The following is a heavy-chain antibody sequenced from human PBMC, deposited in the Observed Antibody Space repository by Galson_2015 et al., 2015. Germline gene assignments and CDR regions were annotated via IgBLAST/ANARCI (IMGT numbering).Heavy chain of an antibody. CDR1: GFTFSDYY. V-gene: IGHV3-11*01. D-gene: IGHD2-21*01. CDR3: ARDGDAYCGGDCYPEYFQH. CDR2: ISSSGSTI. Sequence: SLRLSCAASGFTFSDYYMSWLRQAPGKGLEWVSYISSSGSTIYSADSVKGRFTISRDNAKNSLYLQMNSLSAEDTAVYYCARDGDAYCGGDCYPEYFQHWGQGTLVTVSS. J-gene: IGHJ1*01.